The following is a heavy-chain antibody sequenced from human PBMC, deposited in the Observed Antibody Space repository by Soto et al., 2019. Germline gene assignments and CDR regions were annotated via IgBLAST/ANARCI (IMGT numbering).Heavy chain of an antibody. Sequence: QLQLQESGPGLVKPSETLSLTCTVSGGSISSSSYYWGWIRQPPGKGLEWIGSIYYSGSTYYNPSLKSRVTISVDTSKNQLSLKLSSVTAADTAVYYCARGNSSGWYVWYFDLWGRGTLVTVSS. D-gene: IGHD6-19*01. CDR1: GGSISSSSYY. CDR2: IYYSGST. J-gene: IGHJ2*01. V-gene: IGHV4-39*01. CDR3: ARGNSSGWYVWYFDL.